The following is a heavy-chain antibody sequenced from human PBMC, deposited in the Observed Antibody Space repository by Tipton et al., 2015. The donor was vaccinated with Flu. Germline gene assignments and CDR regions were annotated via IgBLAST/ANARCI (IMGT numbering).Heavy chain of an antibody. V-gene: IGHV4-39*07. D-gene: IGHD3-16*02. CDR3: VRDFGIWGSYHHAFVI. CDR1: GGSISSSSYY. J-gene: IGHJ3*02. CDR2: MYYSGST. Sequence: TLSLTCTVSGGSISSSSYYWGWIRQPPGKGLEWIGSMYYSGSTDYNPSLKSRVTISVDTSKHQFSLRLSSVTAADTAMYYCVRDFGIWGSYHHAFVIWGQGTMVTVSS.